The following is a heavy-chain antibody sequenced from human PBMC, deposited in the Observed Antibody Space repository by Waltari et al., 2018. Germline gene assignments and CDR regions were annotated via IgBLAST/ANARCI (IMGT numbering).Heavy chain of an antibody. Sequence: QVQLQESGPGLVKPSEALSLTCAVSAYSISSTYCWGWLRQPPGKGLEWIGSICHSGSTYYNPSLKSRVSISVDTSKNQFSLKLSSVTAADTAVYYCTRESSATDYYMDVWGKGTTVTVSS. V-gene: IGHV4-38-2*02. CDR1: AYSISSTYC. CDR2: ICHSGST. CDR3: TRESSATDYYMDV. J-gene: IGHJ6*03. D-gene: IGHD5-12*01.